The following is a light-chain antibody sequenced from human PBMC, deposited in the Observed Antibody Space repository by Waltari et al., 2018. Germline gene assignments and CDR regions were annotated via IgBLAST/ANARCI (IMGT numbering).Light chain of an antibody. V-gene: IGLV1-47*01. CDR2: RND. Sequence: QSVLTQPPSASGTPGQRVTISCSGISSNIGNNYVFWYQQLPGKAPKLLIYRNDQRPSGGPDRLSASKSVTSASLAIGGLRSEDEAIYHCAAWDNSLGRWVFGEGTKLTVL. CDR1: SSNIGNNY. J-gene: IGLJ3*02. CDR3: AAWDNSLGRWV.